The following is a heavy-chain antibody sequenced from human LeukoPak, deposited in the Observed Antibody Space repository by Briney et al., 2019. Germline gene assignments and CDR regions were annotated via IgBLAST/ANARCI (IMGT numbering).Heavy chain of an antibody. CDR3: GRDATAGNFDY. CDR2: IYYTGST. V-gene: IGHV4-59*12. Sequence: SETLSLTCTVSGGSMSSYYWSWIRKPPGKERQYIGYIYYTGSTYYNPSLKSRVTISVDTSKRQFSLRLSSVSAADTAVYYCGRDATAGNFDYWGQGTLVTVSS. D-gene: IGHD6-13*01. J-gene: IGHJ4*02. CDR1: GGSMSSYY.